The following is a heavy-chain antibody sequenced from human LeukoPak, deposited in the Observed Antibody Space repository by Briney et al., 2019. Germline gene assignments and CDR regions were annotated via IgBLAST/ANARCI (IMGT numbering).Heavy chain of an antibody. CDR2: MTPNSGNT. CDR1: GYTFTSYD. CDR3: ARSYDSSGIASHNWFDT. V-gene: IGHV1-8*03. D-gene: IGHD3-22*01. Sequence: ASVKVSCKASGYTFTSYDINWVRQAPGQGLEWMGWMTPNSGNTGYAQNFQGRVTITRNTSISTAYMELSSLRYDDTAVYYCARSYDSSGIASHNWFDTWGQGTLVTVSS. J-gene: IGHJ5*02.